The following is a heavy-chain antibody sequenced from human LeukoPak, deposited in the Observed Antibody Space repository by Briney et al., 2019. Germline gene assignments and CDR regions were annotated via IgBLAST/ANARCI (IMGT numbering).Heavy chain of an antibody. CDR2: ISGSGGST. Sequence: PGGSLRLSCAASGFTFSSYAMSWVRQAPGKGLEWVSAISGSGGSTYYADSVKGRFTISRDNSKNTLYLQMNSLRAEDTAVYYCAKIKIDYGDYPVSYFDYWGQGTLVTVSS. CDR1: GFTFSSYA. J-gene: IGHJ4*02. V-gene: IGHV3-23*01. CDR3: AKIKIDYGDYPVSYFDY. D-gene: IGHD4-17*01.